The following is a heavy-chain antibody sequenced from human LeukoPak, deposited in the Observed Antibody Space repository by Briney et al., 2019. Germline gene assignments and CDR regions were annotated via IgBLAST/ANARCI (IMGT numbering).Heavy chain of an antibody. V-gene: IGHV4-38-2*02. CDR2: FHYSGST. CDR3: ARDPGLYGTSDSLP. Sequence: SETLSLTCTVSGYSISSAYYWGWIRQSPGKGLEWFGSFHYSGSTSYNPSLKSRITISLDTSKNQFSLKLSSVTGADTAVYYCARDPGLYGTSDSLPGGQGSLVTVSS. D-gene: IGHD2-15*01. CDR1: GYSISSAYY. J-gene: IGHJ4*02.